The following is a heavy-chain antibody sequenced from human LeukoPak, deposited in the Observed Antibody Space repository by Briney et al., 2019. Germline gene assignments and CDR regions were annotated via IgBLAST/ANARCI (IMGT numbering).Heavy chain of an antibody. D-gene: IGHD4-17*01. J-gene: IGHJ4*02. CDR2: ISGSGGST. Sequence: GGSLRLSCAASGFTFSSYAMSWVRRAPGKGLEWVAAISGSGGSTYYVDSVKGRFTISRDNSKNTLYLQMNSLRAEDTAVYYCAKSTVTPTVDYWGQGTLVTVSS. CDR1: GFTFSSYA. V-gene: IGHV3-23*01. CDR3: AKSTVTPTVDY.